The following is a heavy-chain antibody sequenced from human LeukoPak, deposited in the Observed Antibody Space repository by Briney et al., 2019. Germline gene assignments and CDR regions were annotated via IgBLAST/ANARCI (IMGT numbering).Heavy chain of an antibody. CDR1: GGSISSGDYY. D-gene: IGHD6-13*01. Sequence: PSETLSLTCTVSGGSISSGDYYWSWIRQPPGKGLEWIGYIYYSGSTYYNPSLKSRVTISVDTSKNQFSLKLSSVTAADTAVYYCASLGIAAAGRVDYWGQGTLVTVPS. CDR3: ASLGIAAAGRVDY. CDR2: IYYSGST. J-gene: IGHJ4*02. V-gene: IGHV4-30-4*08.